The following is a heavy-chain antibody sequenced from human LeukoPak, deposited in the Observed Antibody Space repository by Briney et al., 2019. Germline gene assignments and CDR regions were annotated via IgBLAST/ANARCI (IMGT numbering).Heavy chain of an antibody. Sequence: SETLSLTCTVSGGSLSTHYWTLIRQPPGKGRDGIGDIYYIGSTNYNPSLKRRVTISVDMSKTPFSLTLNSVTAADTAVYFCARDTRTGWFFDLWGRGTLVAVSS. D-gene: IGHD3/OR15-3a*01. CDR1: GGSLSTHY. CDR2: IYYIGST. J-gene: IGHJ2*01. CDR3: ARDTRTGWFFDL. V-gene: IGHV4-59*11.